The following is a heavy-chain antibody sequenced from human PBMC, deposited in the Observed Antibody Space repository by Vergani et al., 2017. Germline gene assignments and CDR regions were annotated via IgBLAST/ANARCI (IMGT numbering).Heavy chain of an antibody. V-gene: IGHV3-53*04. CDR2: IYSGGST. J-gene: IGHJ6*03. D-gene: IGHD6-6*01. CDR3: ARGTGAYSSSSLLYYYYYYMDV. Sequence: EVQLVESGGGLVQPGGSLRLSCAASGFTFSSYWMSWVRQAPGKGLEWVSVIYSGGSTYYADSVKGRFTISRHNSKNTLYLQMNSLRAEDTAVYYCARGTGAYSSSSLLYYYYYYMDVWGKGTTVTVSS. CDR1: GFTFSSYW.